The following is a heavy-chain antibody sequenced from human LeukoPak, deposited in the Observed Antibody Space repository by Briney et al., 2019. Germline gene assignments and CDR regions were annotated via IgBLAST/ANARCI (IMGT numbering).Heavy chain of an antibody. Sequence: SETLALTCSGAGGSSSSGSYYWSWIRQPAGKGLEWIGRIYTSGSTNYNPSLKSRVTISVDTSKNQFSLKLSSVTAADTAVYYCARSYYYDSSGYYADSPFDYWGQGTLVTVSS. CDR3: ARSYYYDSSGYYADSPFDY. CDR1: GGSSSSGSYY. J-gene: IGHJ4*02. D-gene: IGHD3-22*01. V-gene: IGHV4-61*02. CDR2: IYTSGST.